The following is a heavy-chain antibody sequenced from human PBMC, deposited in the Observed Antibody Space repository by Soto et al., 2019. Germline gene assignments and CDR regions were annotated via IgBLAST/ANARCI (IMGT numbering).Heavy chain of an antibody. CDR3: AREAAAGVYYFDY. CDR1: LGTFSSYA. D-gene: IGHD6-13*01. CDR2: IIPIFGTA. V-gene: IGHV1-69*13. Sequence: SVKVSLKASLGTFSSYAVSWLRQAPGQGLEWMGGIIPIFGTANYAQKFQGRVTITADESTSTAYMELSSLRSEDTAVYYCAREAAAGVYYFDYWGQGTLVTVSS. J-gene: IGHJ4*02.